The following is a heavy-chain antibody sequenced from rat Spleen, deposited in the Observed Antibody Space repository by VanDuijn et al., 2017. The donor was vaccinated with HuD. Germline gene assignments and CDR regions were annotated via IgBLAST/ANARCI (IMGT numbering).Heavy chain of an antibody. V-gene: IGHV2-41*01. Sequence: VQLVESGGGLVQPGRSLKLSCVASGFTFNNYWMTWIRQPPGKGLEWMGVIWNTGGTQYNSALKSRLSISRDTFKSQVFLQMNSLQTEDTATYYCARDGGDYWGRGVMVTVSS. CDR1: GFTFNNYW. CDR3: ARDGGDY. CDR2: IWNTGGT. J-gene: IGHJ2*01.